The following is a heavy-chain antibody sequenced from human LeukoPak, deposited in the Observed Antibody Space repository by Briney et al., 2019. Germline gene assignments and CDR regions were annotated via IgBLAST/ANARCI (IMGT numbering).Heavy chain of an antibody. V-gene: IGHV3-30*18. Sequence: GGSLRLSCAASGFTFSSYGMHWVRQAPGKGLEWVAVISYDGSNKYYADSVKGRFTISRDNSKNTLYLQMNSLRAEDTAVYYCAKEVRVVVAATLDYYYGMDVWGQGTTVTVSS. D-gene: IGHD2-15*01. CDR2: ISYDGSNK. CDR1: GFTFSSYG. CDR3: AKEVRVVVAATLDYYYGMDV. J-gene: IGHJ6*02.